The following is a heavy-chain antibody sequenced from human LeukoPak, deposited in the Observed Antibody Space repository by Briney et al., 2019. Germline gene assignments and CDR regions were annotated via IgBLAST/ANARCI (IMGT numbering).Heavy chain of an antibody. V-gene: IGHV4-4*02. D-gene: IGHD1-26*01. J-gene: IGHJ4*02. CDR1: GGSISSSNW. CDR3: ATTTIRLGY. CDR2: INHSGST. Sequence: PSGTLSLTCAVSGGSISSSNWWSWVRQPPGKGLEWIGEINHSGSTNYNPSLKSRVTISVDTSKNQFSLKLSSVTAADTAVYYCATTTIRLGYWGQGTLVTVSS.